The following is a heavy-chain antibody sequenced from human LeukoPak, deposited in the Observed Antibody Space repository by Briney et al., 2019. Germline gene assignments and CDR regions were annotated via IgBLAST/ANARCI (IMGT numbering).Heavy chain of an antibody. J-gene: IGHJ5*02. V-gene: IGHV4-59*01. D-gene: IGHD5-18*01. CDR3: ARSTGYSYGFGWLDP. CDR1: GGSFGTYF. Sequence: PSETLSLTCTVSGGSFGTYFWSWIRQPPGKGLEWIGYIYYTGTTNYNPSLKSRITISADTYTNQFSLKLTSVTAADTAVYYCARSTGYSYGFGWLDPWGQGTLVTVSS. CDR2: IYYTGTT.